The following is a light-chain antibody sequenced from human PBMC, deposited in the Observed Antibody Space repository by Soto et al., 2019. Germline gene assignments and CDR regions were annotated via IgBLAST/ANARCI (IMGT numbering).Light chain of an antibody. Sequence: QSVLTQPASVSGSPGQSITISCTGTSNDIGPYNYVSWYQQHPGKAPKLLFYDVTNRASGVSDRFSGSKSGRTASLTISGLQAEDEADYYCSSYTSIIAVVFGGGTKLTVL. CDR3: SSYTSIIAVV. J-gene: IGLJ2*01. V-gene: IGLV2-14*03. CDR2: DVT. CDR1: SNDIGPYNY.